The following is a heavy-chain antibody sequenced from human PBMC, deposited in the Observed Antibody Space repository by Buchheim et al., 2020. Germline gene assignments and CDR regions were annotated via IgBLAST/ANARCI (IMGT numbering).Heavy chain of an antibody. J-gene: IGHJ6*02. D-gene: IGHD3-9*01. Sequence: QVQLVQSGAEVKKPGASVKVSCKASGYTFTGYYMHCVRQAPGQGLEWMGWINPNSGGPNYAQKFQGWVTMTRDTSISTAYMDLSRLRSDDTAVYYCARDRDILTGNYGMDVWGQGTT. CDR2: INPNSGGP. CDR1: GYTFTGYY. CDR3: ARDRDILTGNYGMDV. V-gene: IGHV1-2*04.